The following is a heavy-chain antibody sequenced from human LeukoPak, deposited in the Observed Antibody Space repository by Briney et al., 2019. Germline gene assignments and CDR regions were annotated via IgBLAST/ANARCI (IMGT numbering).Heavy chain of an antibody. CDR3: ANNKGGYCSGGSCYNDNWFDP. CDR2: ISGSGGST. D-gene: IGHD2-15*01. Sequence: GGSLRLSCAASGFTFSSYAMSWVRQAPGKGLEWVSAISGSGGSTYYADSVKGRFTISRDNSKNTLYLQMNSLRAEDTAVYYCANNKGGYCSGGSCYNDNWFDPWGQGTLVTVSS. J-gene: IGHJ5*02. V-gene: IGHV3-23*01. CDR1: GFTFSSYA.